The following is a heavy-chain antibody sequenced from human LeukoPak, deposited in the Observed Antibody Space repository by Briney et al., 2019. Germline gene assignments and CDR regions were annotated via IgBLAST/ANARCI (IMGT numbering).Heavy chain of an antibody. Sequence: SETLSLTCTVSGGSISSYYWSWIRQPPGKGLEWIGYIYYSGSTNYSPSLKSRVTISVDRSKNQFSLKLSSVTAADTAVYYCARARRIVVVPAAIPGDFQHWGQGTLVTVSS. D-gene: IGHD2-2*02. CDR1: GGSISSYY. J-gene: IGHJ1*01. V-gene: IGHV4-59*12. CDR2: IYYSGST. CDR3: ARARRIVVVPAAIPGDFQH.